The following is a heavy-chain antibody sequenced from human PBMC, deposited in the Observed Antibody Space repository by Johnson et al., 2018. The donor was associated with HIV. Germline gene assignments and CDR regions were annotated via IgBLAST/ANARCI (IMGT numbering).Heavy chain of an antibody. V-gene: IGHV3-66*01. Sequence: EVQLVESGGGVVQPGGSLRLSCAASGFTFSSNYMTWVRQAPGNGLEWVSLIYTSGDTFYADSVKGRCTISRDSSKNTVYLQMNSLRAEDTAVYYCARDATYRKYALTSFDIWGQGAMVPVSS. J-gene: IGHJ3*02. CDR3: ARDATYRKYALTSFDI. CDR1: GFTFSSNY. CDR2: IYTSGDT. D-gene: IGHD1-14*01.